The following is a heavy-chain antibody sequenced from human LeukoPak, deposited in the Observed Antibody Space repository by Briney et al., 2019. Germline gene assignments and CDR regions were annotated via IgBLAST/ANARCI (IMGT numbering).Heavy chain of an antibody. D-gene: IGHD3-22*01. CDR2: IYYSGST. V-gene: IGHV4-39*02. Sequence: PSETLSLTCTVSGGSISSSSYYWGWIRQPPGKGLEWIGSIYYSGSTYYNPSLKSRVTISVDTSKNQFSLKLSSVTPEDTAVYYCARDRLLQWLDYWGQGTLVTVSS. CDR3: ARDRLLQWLDY. CDR1: GGSISSSSYY. J-gene: IGHJ4*02.